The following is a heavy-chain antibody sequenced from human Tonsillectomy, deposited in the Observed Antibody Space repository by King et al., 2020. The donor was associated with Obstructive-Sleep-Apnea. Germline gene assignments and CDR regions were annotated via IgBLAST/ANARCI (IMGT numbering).Heavy chain of an antibody. CDR2: IYWDDDK. Sequence: TLKESGPTLVKPTQTLTLTCTFSGFSLSTTGVAVGWIRQPPGKALEWLALIYWDDDKRYNPSQKSRVTITKDTSKNQVVLTMTTMDPVDTATYYCPHSQRVHYNILTGYYILDYWGQGTLVTVSS. D-gene: IGHD3-9*01. V-gene: IGHV2-5*02. CDR3: PHSQRVHYNILTGYYILDY. CDR1: GFSLSTTGVA. J-gene: IGHJ4*02.